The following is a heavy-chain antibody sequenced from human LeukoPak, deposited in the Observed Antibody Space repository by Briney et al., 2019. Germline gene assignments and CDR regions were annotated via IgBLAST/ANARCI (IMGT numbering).Heavy chain of an antibody. Sequence: GGSLRLSCAASGFTFSIYAMSWVRQAPGKGLEWVSAISGSGGSTYYADSVKGRFTISRDNSKNTLYLQMNSLRAEDTAVYYCAKRITGTTQSFDYWGQGTLVTVSS. CDR2: ISGSGGST. CDR3: AKRITGTTQSFDY. V-gene: IGHV3-23*01. D-gene: IGHD1-7*01. CDR1: GFTFSIYA. J-gene: IGHJ4*02.